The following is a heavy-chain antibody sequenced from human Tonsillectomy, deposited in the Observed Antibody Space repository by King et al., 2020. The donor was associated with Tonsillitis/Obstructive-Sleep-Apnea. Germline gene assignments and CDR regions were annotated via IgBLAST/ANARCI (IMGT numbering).Heavy chain of an antibody. J-gene: IGHJ6*03. Sequence: VQLVESGGGLVQPGGSLRLSCAASEFTFSSYAMSWVRQAPGKGLYWVSIISGSGSSTYYADSVRGRFTISRDNSKNTLYLQMNSLGADDTAVYYCANYSDSSAYYPSNSYYMDVWGKGTTVTVSS. CDR1: EFTFSSYA. D-gene: IGHD3-22*01. CDR2: ISGSGSST. CDR3: ANYSDSSAYYPSNSYYMDV. V-gene: IGHV3-23*04.